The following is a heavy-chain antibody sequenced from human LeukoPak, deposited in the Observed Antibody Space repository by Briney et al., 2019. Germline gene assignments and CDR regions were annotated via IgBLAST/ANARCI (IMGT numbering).Heavy chain of an antibody. CDR2: ISYDGSNK. D-gene: IGHD3-10*01. CDR1: GFTFSSYG. J-gene: IGHJ6*04. V-gene: IGHV3-30*18. CDR3: AKHTGGWYYYGMDV. Sequence: GASLRLSCAGSGFTFSSYGMHWVRQAPGKGLEWVAVISYDGSNKYYADSVKGRFTISRDNSKNTLYLQMNSLRAEDTAVYYCAKHTGGWYYYGMDVWGKGTTVTVSS.